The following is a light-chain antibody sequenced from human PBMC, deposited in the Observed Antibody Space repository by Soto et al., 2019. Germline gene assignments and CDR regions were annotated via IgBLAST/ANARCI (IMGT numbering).Light chain of an antibody. V-gene: IGLV2-8*01. CDR2: EVT. J-gene: IGLJ3*02. CDR3: SSYAASNNFYFV. Sequence: QSALTQPPSASGSPGQSVTISCTGTSSDVGGYNYVSWYQQYPGRAPKLMLYEVTKRPSGVPDRFSGSKSGNTASLTVSGLQAEDEAAYYCSSYAASNNFYFVFGGGTKLTVL. CDR1: SSDVGGYNY.